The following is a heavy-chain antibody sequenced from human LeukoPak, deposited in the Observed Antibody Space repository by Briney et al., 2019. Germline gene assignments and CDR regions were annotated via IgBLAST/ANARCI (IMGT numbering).Heavy chain of an antibody. CDR2: KKQDGSEK. Sequence: SGGSLRLSCAASGFTFSGYWMSWVRQAPGKGLEWVANKKQDGSEKYYVDSVKGRFTISRDNAKSSLYLQMNSLRAEDTAVYYCARLREIPVFGVVTKSTSYFDYWGQGTLVTVSS. CDR3: ARLREIPVFGVVTKSTSYFDY. D-gene: IGHD3-3*01. CDR1: GFTFSGYW. V-gene: IGHV3-7*01. J-gene: IGHJ4*02.